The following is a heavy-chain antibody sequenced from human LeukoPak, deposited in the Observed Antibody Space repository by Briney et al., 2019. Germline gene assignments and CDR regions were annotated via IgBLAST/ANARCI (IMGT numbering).Heavy chain of an antibody. CDR3: ARARNDYGDYFDAFDI. CDR2: IYSGGST. CDR1: GFTVSSNY. Sequence: PGGSLRLSCAASGFTVSSNYMSWVRQAPGKGLEWVSVIYSGGSTYYADSVKGRFTISRDNPKNTLYLQMNSLRAEDTAVYYCARARNDYGDYFDAFDIWGQGTMVTVSS. J-gene: IGHJ3*02. V-gene: IGHV3-66*01. D-gene: IGHD4-17*01.